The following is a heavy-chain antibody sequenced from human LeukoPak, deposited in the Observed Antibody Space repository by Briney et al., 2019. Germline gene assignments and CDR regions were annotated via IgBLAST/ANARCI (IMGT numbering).Heavy chain of an antibody. CDR1: GFTVSNNY. J-gene: IGHJ4*02. Sequence: GGSLRLSCAASGFTVSNNYMSWVRQAPGKGLEWVSLIYSGGSTYYADSVKGRFTISRDNSKNILFLQMTSLRAEDTAVYFCAVYNSLDYWGQGTLVTVSS. CDR2: IYSGGST. V-gene: IGHV3-53*01. D-gene: IGHD2/OR15-2a*01. CDR3: AVYNSLDY.